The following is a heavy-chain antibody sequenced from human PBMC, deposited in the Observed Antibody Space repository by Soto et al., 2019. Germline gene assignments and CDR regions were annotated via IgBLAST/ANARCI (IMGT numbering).Heavy chain of an antibody. CDR1: GFTVSTNY. D-gene: IGHD3-10*01. V-gene: IGHV3-21*01. CDR3: ARATGADKEDY. Sequence: GGSLRLSCAASGFTVSTNYMSWVRQAPGKGLEWVASITSTSSYIYYADSMKGRFTISRDNAKNSLYLQMNSLRAEDTAVYYCARATGADKEDYWGQGTLVTVSS. J-gene: IGHJ4*02. CDR2: ITSTSSYI.